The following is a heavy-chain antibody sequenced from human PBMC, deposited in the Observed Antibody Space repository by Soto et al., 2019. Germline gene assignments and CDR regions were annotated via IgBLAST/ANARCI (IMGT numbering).Heavy chain of an antibody. CDR3: AREWAIYYYASGWNAFDI. CDR2: IIPIFGTA. D-gene: IGHD3-10*01. CDR1: GGTFSSYA. Sequence: QVQLVQSGAEVKKPGSSVKVSCKASGGTFSSYAISWVRQAPGQGLEWMGGIIPIFGTANYAQKFQGRVTITADESTSTAYMELSSLRSEDTAVYYCAREWAIYYYASGWNAFDIWGQGTMVTVSS. V-gene: IGHV1-69*01. J-gene: IGHJ3*02.